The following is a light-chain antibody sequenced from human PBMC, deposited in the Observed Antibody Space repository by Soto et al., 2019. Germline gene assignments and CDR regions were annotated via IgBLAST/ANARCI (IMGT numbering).Light chain of an antibody. J-gene: IGKJ1*01. CDR1: QSIDNRY. CDR2: ATS. V-gene: IGKV3-20*01. CDR3: QQHFGSSWT. Sequence: EIVLTQSPGTLSSSPGERATLSCRASQSIDNRYLAWYQHKPGQAPRLLIYATSSRATGIPDRFGGSGSGTDFTLTINRLEPEDFAVYYRQQHFGSSWTFGQGINVDIK.